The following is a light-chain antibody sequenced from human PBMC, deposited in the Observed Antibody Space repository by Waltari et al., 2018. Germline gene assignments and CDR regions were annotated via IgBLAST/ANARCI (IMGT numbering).Light chain of an antibody. J-gene: IGKJ1*01. CDR2: AAS. CDR3: QQYYSHPPT. V-gene: IGKV1-8*01. CDR1: QGISSY. Sequence: AIRITQSPSSLSASTGDTVTITCRSSQGISSYLAWYQQKPGKAPKFLIYAASTLQSGVPSRFSGSGSGTDFTLTISCLQSEDFASYYCQQYYSHPPTFGQGTKVENK.